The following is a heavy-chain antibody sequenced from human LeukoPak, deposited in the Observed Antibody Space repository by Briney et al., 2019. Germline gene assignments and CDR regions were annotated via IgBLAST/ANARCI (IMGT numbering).Heavy chain of an antibody. D-gene: IGHD4-17*01. J-gene: IGHJ4*02. CDR1: GGTFSSYA. CDR2: IIPIFGTA. CDR3: ARGYGDYYFDY. V-gene: IGHV1-69*06. Sequence: SVKVSCKASGGTFSSYAISWVRQAPGQGLEWMGGIIPIFGTANYAQKFRGRVTITADKSTSTAYMELSSLRSEDTAVYYCARGYGDYYFDYWGQGTLVTVSS.